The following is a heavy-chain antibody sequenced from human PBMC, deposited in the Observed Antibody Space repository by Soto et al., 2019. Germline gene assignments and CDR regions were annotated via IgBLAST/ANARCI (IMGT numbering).Heavy chain of an antibody. Sequence: EVQLVESGGVVVQPGGSLRLSCAASGFTFDDYTMHWVRQAPGKGLEWVSLISWDGGSTYYADSVKGRFTISRDNSKNSLYLQMNSLRTEDTVLYYCAKDQLAARPRLGYCYYGMDVWGQGTTVTVSS. CDR3: AKDQLAARPRLGYCYYGMDV. D-gene: IGHD6-6*01. V-gene: IGHV3-43*01. CDR1: GFTFDDYT. CDR2: ISWDGGST. J-gene: IGHJ6*02.